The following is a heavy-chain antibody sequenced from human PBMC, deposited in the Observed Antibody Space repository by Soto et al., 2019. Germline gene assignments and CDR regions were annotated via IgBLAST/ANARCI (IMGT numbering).Heavy chain of an antibody. Sequence: QVQLVQSGAEVKKPGSSVKVSCKASGGTFSSYPISWVRQAPGQGLEWMGGISPGFGIANYAQKFQGRVTITADTSTAYMELSSLRSEDTALYYCASPSRSVRYYYFNYWGQGTLVTVSS. CDR1: GGTFSSYP. D-gene: IGHD3-10*01. J-gene: IGHJ4*02. V-gene: IGHV1-69*17. CDR3: ASPSRSVRYYYFNY. CDR2: ISPGFGIA.